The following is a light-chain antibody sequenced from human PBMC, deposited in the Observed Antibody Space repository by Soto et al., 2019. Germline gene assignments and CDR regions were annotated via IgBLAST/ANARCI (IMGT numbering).Light chain of an antibody. Sequence: QSVLTQPASVSGSPGQSITISCTGTSSDVGGYNYVSWYQQHPGKAPKLMIYDVSNRPSGVSNRFSGSKSGNTASLTISGLQAEDEADYYCSSYTSSSTLFVVGTELTVL. CDR1: SSDVGGYNY. CDR2: DVS. J-gene: IGLJ2*01. V-gene: IGLV2-14*01. CDR3: SSYTSSSTL.